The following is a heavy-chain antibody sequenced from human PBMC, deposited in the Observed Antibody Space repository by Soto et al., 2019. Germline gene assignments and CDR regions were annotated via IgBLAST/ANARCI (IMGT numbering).Heavy chain of an antibody. CDR3: AYSSSGSQVTGEFDY. CDR1: GFTFSSYG. Sequence: PGGSLRLSCAASGFTFSSYGMHWVRQAPGKGLEWVAVISYDGSNKYYADSVKGRFTISRDNSKNTLYLQMNSLRAEDTAVYYCAYSSSGSQVTGEFDYWGQGTLVTVSS. CDR2: ISYDGSNK. V-gene: IGHV3-30*03. J-gene: IGHJ4*02. D-gene: IGHD6-6*01.